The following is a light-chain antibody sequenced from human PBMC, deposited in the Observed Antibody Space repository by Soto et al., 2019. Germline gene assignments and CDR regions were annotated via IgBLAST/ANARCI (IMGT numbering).Light chain of an antibody. Sequence: EIVMTQSPAALSVSLGERVSLTCRASQGVSSYLAWYQQKPGQAPRLLISDASTRATDIPDRFSGSGSGTDFTLTISSLQSSDLAVYYCLQYSTWPPLYTFGQGTNLEIK. J-gene: IGKJ2*01. CDR2: DAS. CDR3: LQYSTWPPLYT. CDR1: QGVSSY. V-gene: IGKV3-15*01.